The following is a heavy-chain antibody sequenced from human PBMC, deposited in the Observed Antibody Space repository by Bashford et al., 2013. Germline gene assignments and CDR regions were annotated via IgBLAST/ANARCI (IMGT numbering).Heavy chain of an antibody. V-gene: IGHV1-2*02. CDR2: INPNPNSGAT. J-gene: IGHJ5*01. Sequence: ASVKVSCKASGYTFSDYIYTGCDRLLDKDLEWMGWINPNPNSGATKYAEMFQGRVTMTRDTSISTAYMELSSLRSDDTAVYYCAREHRGVIPWFDSWGQGTLVTVSS. D-gene: IGHD3-10*01. CDR1: GYTFSDY. CDR3: AREHRGVIPWFDS.